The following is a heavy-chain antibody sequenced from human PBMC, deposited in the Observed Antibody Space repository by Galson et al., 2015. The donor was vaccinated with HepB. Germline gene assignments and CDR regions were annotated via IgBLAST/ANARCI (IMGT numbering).Heavy chain of an antibody. CDR3: ARHVQNGYHYRPGDY. Sequence: QSGAEVKKPGESLRISCKGSGYSFISHWISWVRQMPGKGLEWMGRIDPSDSYTNYSPSFQGHVTFSADKSITTAYLQWSSLKASDTAMYYCARHVQNGYHYRPGDYWGQGTLVTVSS. V-gene: IGHV5-10-1*01. D-gene: IGHD5-24*01. CDR2: IDPSDSYT. J-gene: IGHJ4*02. CDR1: GYSFISHW.